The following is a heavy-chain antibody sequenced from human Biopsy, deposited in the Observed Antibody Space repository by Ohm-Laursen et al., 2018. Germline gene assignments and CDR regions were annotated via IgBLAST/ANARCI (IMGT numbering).Heavy chain of an antibody. CDR2: IYWNGDK. CDR1: GFSLSTIGVG. CDR3: AHAIYFDSSAYYFDS. J-gene: IGHJ4*02. Sequence: TQTLTLTCSFSGFSLSTIGVGVGWIRQPPGKALEWLANIYWNGDKRSSPSLRSRLTITNNTSKNQVVLTLINMDPMDTATYYCAHAIYFDSSAYYFDSWGQGTLVTVSS. D-gene: IGHD3-22*01. V-gene: IGHV2-5*01.